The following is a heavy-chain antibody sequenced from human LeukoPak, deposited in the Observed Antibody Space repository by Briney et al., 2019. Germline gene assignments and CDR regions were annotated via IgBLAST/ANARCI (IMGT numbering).Heavy chain of an antibody. V-gene: IGHV3-21*01. Sequence: GGSLRLSCAASGFTLSSYSMNWVRQAPGKGLEWVSSISSSSSYRYYADSVKGRFTISRDNAKNTLYLQMNSLRAEDTAVYYCAKDGDDSIEHWGQGTLVTVSS. CDR3: AKDGDDSIEH. D-gene: IGHD3-22*01. CDR2: ISSSSSYR. J-gene: IGHJ4*02. CDR1: GFTLSSYS.